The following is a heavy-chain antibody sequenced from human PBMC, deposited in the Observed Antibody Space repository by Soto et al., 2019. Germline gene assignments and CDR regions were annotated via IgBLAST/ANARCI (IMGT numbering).Heavy chain of an antibody. V-gene: IGHV3-23*01. Sequence: EVQLLDSGGGLVQPGGSLRLSCAASGFTFSNLAMFWVRQAPGKGVEWVSSISRTGGAAHYADSVNGRVTISRDNSKNTLVLQMDSLRAEDTAVYYCAKTYDYIGGSDLRELDYWGQGTLVTVSS. CDR2: ISRTGGAA. J-gene: IGHJ4*02. D-gene: IGHD3-16*02. CDR3: AKTYDYIGGSDLRELDY. CDR1: GFTFSNLA.